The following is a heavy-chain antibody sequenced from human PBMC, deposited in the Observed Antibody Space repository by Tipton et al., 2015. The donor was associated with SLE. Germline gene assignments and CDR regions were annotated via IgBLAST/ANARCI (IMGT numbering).Heavy chain of an antibody. D-gene: IGHD2-15*01. J-gene: IGHJ4*02. Sequence: QLVQSGPEVKKPGASVKVSCKASGYTFTSYGISWIRQPPGKGLEWIGEINHSGSTNYNPSLKSRVTISVDTSKNQFSLKLSSVTAADTAVYYCARVGIFLGYFDYWGQGTLVTVSS. CDR3: ARVGIFLGYFDY. CDR1: GYTFTSYG. V-gene: IGHV4-59*08. CDR2: INHSGST.